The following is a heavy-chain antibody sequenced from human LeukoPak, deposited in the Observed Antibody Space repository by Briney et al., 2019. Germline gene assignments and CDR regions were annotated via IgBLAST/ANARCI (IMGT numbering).Heavy chain of an antibody. CDR3: ARATLMVRGVKDY. CDR2: INPNSGGT. J-gene: IGHJ4*02. V-gene: IGHV1-2*02. D-gene: IGHD3-10*01. Sequence: ASVKVSCKASGYTFTGYYMHWVRQAPGQGLEWMGWINPNSGGTNYAQKFQGRVTMTRDTSISTAYMELSRLRSDDTAVYYCARATLMVRGVKDYWGQGTLVTVSS. CDR1: GYTFTGYY.